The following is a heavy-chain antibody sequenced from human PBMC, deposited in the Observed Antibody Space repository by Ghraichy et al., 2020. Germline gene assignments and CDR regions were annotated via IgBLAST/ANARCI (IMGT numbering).Heavy chain of an antibody. CDR3: VRGSGRIQGVRSGFDY. D-gene: IGHD2-8*02. Sequence: GGSLRLSCEASGYSFNTYWIGWVRQMPGKGLEWMGIIYPGAPETRYSPSFQGQVTISADKFISTAYLQWNSLKASDTAMYYCVRGSGRIQGVRSGFDYWGQGTLVTVSS. V-gene: IGHV5-51*01. CDR2: IYPGAPET. J-gene: IGHJ4*02. CDR1: GYSFNTYW.